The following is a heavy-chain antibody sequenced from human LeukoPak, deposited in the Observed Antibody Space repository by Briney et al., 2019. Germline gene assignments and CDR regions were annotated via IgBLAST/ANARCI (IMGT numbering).Heavy chain of an antibody. CDR3: ARDSVVAATRPGYGDSNYYYYGMDV. D-gene: IGHD2-15*01. CDR2: IYYSGST. Sequence: PSETLSLTCTVSGGSISSYYWSWIRQPPGKGLEWIGYIYYSGSTNYNPSLKSRVTISVDTSKNQFSLKLSSVTAADTAVYYCARDSVVAATRPGYGDSNYYYYGMDVWGQGTTVTVSS. V-gene: IGHV4-59*01. CDR1: GGSISSYY. J-gene: IGHJ6*02.